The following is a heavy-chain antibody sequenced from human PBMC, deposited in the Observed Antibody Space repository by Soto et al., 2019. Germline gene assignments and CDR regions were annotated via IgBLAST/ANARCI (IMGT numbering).Heavy chain of an antibody. J-gene: IGHJ6*02. CDR3: ARDRFRAAPLYYYGMDV. CDR2: IDPSDSYT. Sequence: PGESLKISCKGSGYSFTSYWISWVRQMPGKGLEWMGRIDPSDSYTNYSPSFQGHVTISADKSISTAYLQWSSLKASDTAMYYCARDRFRAAPLYYYGMDVWGQGTTVTVSS. D-gene: IGHD3-10*01. CDR1: GYSFTSYW. V-gene: IGHV5-10-1*01.